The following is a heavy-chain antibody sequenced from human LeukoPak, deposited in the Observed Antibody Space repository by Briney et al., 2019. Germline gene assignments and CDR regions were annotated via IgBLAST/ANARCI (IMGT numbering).Heavy chain of an antibody. Sequence: EASVKVSCKASGYTFTDYYMHWVRQALGQGLEWVGWINPTSGGTNYAQRFQDRVTMTRDTSNNTSHMELSSLRSDDTAVYYCAREFRTTTWSYDAFDLWGQGTMVTVSS. CDR3: AREFRTTTWSYDAFDL. D-gene: IGHD1/OR15-1a*01. J-gene: IGHJ3*01. CDR2: INPTSGGT. V-gene: IGHV1-2*02. CDR1: GYTFTDYY.